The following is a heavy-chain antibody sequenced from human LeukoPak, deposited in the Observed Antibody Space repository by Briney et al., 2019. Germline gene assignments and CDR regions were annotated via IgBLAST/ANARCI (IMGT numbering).Heavy chain of an antibody. CDR2: ISGSGGGT. J-gene: IGHJ4*02. CDR3: AKDLGRYRNNFFDY. D-gene: IGHD1-26*01. V-gene: IGHV3-23*01. Sequence: GGSLRLSCAASGFTFSSIAMSWVRQAPDKGLEWVSTISGSGGGTYYADSVKGRFTISRDDSKNTLYLQMNSLRADDTAVYYCAKDLGRYRNNFFDYWGQGNLATVSS. CDR1: GFTFSSIA.